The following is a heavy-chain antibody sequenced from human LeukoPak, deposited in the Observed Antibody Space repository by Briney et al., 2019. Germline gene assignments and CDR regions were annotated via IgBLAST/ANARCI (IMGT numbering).Heavy chain of an antibody. V-gene: IGHV3-23*01. CDR1: GFMFSRFG. Sequence: PGGSLRLSCVGSGFMFSRFGLIWVRQAPGKGLEWVSGIHGNGETTYYGDSVKGRFTISRDNSKSTLYLQMNSLRVEDTAEYFCGRDPNGDYVGASEFWGQGTKVAVSS. J-gene: IGHJ3*01. D-gene: IGHD3-16*01. CDR3: GRDPNGDYVGASEF. CDR2: IHGNGETT.